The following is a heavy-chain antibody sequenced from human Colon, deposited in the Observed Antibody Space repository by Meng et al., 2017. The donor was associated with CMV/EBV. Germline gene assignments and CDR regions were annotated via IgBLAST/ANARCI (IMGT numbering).Heavy chain of an antibody. V-gene: IGHV4-61*05. D-gene: IGHD2-8*01. CDR1: GVSVSSGTYY. CDR3: AGGMYENVFHN. J-gene: IGHJ1*01. Sequence: SETLSLTCTVSGVSVSSGTYYLAWIRQSPGKGLEFIGYVYYTGGTNYNPSLKSRVTISRDNARNILYLQLNSLRVEETAVYYCAGGMYENVFHNWGRGTLVTVSS. CDR2: VYYTGGT.